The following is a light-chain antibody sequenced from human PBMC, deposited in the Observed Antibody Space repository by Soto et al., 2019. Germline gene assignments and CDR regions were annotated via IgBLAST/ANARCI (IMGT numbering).Light chain of an antibody. CDR2: EDN. CDR3: SSYAGSSNV. V-gene: IGLV2-8*01. Sequence: QSALTQPPSASGSPGQSVAISCTGTSSDVGGYNYVSWYQQHPGKAPKLMIYEDNKRPSGVPDRFSGSKSGNTASLTVSGLQAEDEADYYCSSYAGSSNVFGTGTSSPS. J-gene: IGLJ1*01. CDR1: SSDVGGYNY.